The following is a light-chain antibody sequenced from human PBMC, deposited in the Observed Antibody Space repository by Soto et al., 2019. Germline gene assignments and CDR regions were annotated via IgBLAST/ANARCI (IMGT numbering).Light chain of an antibody. CDR3: QQYNNWPRT. J-gene: IGKJ1*01. V-gene: IGKV3-15*01. CDR1: QSVSSN. CDR2: GAS. Sequence: EVVMTQSPDTLSVSPGERATLSCRASQSVSSNLAWYQQKLGQAPRLLIYGASTRATGISARISGSGSGTELTLTISSLQSEDFAIYYCQQYNNWPRTFGQGTKVDI.